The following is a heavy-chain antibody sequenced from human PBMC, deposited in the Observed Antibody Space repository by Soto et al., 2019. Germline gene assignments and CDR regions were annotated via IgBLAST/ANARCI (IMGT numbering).Heavy chain of an antibody. D-gene: IGHD3-10*01. CDR1: GFPFSSYG. CDR2: IWYDGSNK. V-gene: IGHV3-33*01. CDR3: ARSFDGGSGRTADH. Sequence: QVQLVESGGGVVQPGRSLRLSCAASGFPFSSYGMYWVRQAPGKGLEWVAVIWYDGSNKEYADSVKGRFTISRDNSKNTLYLQMNSLRAEDTAVYYCARSFDGGSGRTADHWGQGTLVTVSS. J-gene: IGHJ4*02.